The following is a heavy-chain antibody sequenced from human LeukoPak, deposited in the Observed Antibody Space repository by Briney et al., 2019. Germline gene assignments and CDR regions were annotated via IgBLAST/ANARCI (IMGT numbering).Heavy chain of an antibody. CDR3: AREGYSGYADWFDP. J-gene: IGHJ5*02. CDR2: ISAYNGNT. V-gene: IGHV1-18*01. D-gene: IGHD5-12*01. CDR1: GYTFTSYG. Sequence: ASVKASCKASGYTFTSYGISWVRQAPGRGLEWMGWISAYNGNTNYAQKLQGRVTMTTDTSTSTAYMELRSLRSDDTAVYYCAREGYSGYADWFDPWGQGTLVTVSS.